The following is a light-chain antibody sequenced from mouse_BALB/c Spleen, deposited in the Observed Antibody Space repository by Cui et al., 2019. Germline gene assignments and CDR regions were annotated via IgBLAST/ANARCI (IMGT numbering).Light chain of an antibody. CDR2: LTS. CDR3: QQWSSNPRT. J-gene: IGKJ1*01. Sequence: QIVLTQSPALMSASPGEKVTMTCSASSSVSYMYWYQQKPRSSPKPWICLTSNLASGVPARFSGSGSGTSYSLTISSMEAEDAATYYCQQWSSNPRTFGGGTKLEIK. V-gene: IGKV4-68*01. CDR1: SSVSY.